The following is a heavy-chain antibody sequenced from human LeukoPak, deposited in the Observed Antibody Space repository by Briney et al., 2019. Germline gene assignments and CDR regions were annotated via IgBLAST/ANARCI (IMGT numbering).Heavy chain of an antibody. Sequence: PSETLSLTCGVSGGSITNINYWTWVRPPPGKGLEWIGEANLQGRTHYNPSLMGRLAIAVDTSQNHITLHSASVTAAAAAVYDCAREGGPYRPLDYSGQGTLVTVST. V-gene: IGHV4-4*02. J-gene: IGHJ4*02. CDR1: GGSITNINY. CDR3: AREGGPYRPLDY. CDR2: ANLQGRT.